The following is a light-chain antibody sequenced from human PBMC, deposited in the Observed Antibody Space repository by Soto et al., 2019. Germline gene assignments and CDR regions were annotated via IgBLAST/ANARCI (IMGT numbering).Light chain of an antibody. CDR2: GAS. CDR1: QSVSSSY. V-gene: IGKV3-20*01. J-gene: IGKJ2*01. Sequence: EIVLTQSPGTLSLSPGERATLSCRASQSVSSSYLAWYQQKPGQAPRLLIYGASSRATGIPDRFSGSGSGKDFTLTISRVEPEDFAVYSCQQYGSSPPYTFGQGTKLEIK. CDR3: QQYGSSPPYT.